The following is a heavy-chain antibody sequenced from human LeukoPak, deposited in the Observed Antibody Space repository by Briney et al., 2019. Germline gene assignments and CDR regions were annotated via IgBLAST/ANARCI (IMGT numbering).Heavy chain of an antibody. CDR1: GYTFTSYY. J-gene: IGHJ4*02. CDR3: ARDSVRAGYQIDY. CDR2: INPSGGST. D-gene: IGHD3-9*01. V-gene: IGHV1-46*01. Sequence: ASVRVSCTASGYTFTSYYMHWVRQAPGQGLEWMGIINPSGGSTSYAQKFQGRVTMTRDTSTSTVYMELSSLRSEDTAVYYCARDSVRAGYQIDYWGQGTLVTVSS.